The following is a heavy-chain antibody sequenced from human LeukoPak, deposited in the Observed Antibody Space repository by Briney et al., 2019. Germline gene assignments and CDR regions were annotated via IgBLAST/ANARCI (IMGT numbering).Heavy chain of an antibody. CDR1: GFTFRSYE. CDR2: ISTSGNTI. J-gene: IGHJ4*02. Sequence: PGGSLRLSCAASGFTFRSYEMNWVRQAPGKGLEWVSSISTSGNTIYYADPVKGRFTISRDNSKNTLYLQMSSLRAEDTAVYYCVKAAGCGSSCYIIDFWGQGTLVTVSS. V-gene: IGHV3-64D*09. CDR3: VKAAGCGSSCYIIDF. D-gene: IGHD2-15*01.